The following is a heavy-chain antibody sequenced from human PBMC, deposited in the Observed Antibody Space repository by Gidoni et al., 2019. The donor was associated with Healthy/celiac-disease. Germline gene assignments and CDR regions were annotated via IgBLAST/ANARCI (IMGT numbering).Heavy chain of an antibody. CDR2: IYYSGST. D-gene: IGHD3-22*01. CDR3: ASVYDSSGYFSTDGAFDI. V-gene: IGHV4-39*01. J-gene: IGHJ3*02. Sequence: QLQLQESGPGLVKPSETLSLTCTVSGGSISSSTDYWGWIRQPPGKGLEWIGSIYYSGSTYYNPSLKSRVTLSVDTSKNQFSLKLSSVTAADTAVYYCASVYDSSGYFSTDGAFDIWGQGTMVTVSS. CDR1: GGSISSSTDY.